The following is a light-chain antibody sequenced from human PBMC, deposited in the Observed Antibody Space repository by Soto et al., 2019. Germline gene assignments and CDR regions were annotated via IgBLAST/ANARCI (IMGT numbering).Light chain of an antibody. CDR2: LGS. V-gene: IGKV2-28*01. Sequence: DIMTTQSPLFLPVTPGERASIPCSSSQSLLHSNGYNYLDWYLQKQGRSPQLLIYLGSNRASGVPDRFSGSGAGADFTLKISRVEAEDVGVYYCMQVTHFPWTFGQGTKVDIK. CDR1: QSLLHSNGYNY. CDR3: MQVTHFPWT. J-gene: IGKJ1*01.